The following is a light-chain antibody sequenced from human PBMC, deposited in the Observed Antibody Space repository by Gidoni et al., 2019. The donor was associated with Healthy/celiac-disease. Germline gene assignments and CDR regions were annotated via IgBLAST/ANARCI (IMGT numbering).Light chain of an antibody. Sequence: DVQMTQYPSTLSASVGDRVTITCRASKSSSSWLAWYQQKPGKAPNLLIYKASSFESGVPSRFSGSGSGTEFTLTISSLQPDDFATYYCQQYNSYWLTFGGGTKVEIK. CDR3: QQYNSYWLT. CDR1: KSSSSW. J-gene: IGKJ4*01. V-gene: IGKV1-5*03. CDR2: KAS.